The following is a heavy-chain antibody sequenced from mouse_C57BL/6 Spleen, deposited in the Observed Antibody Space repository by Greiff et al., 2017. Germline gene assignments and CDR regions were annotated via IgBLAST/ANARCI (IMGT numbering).Heavy chain of an antibody. CDR3: ARRDYVSSPYYFDY. Sequence: EVKLVESGGGLVKPGGSLKLSCAASGFTFSDYGMHWVRQAPEKGLEWVAYISSGSSTIYYADTVKGRFTISRDNAKNTLFLQLTILRSEDTAMYYCARRDYVSSPYYFDYWGQGTTLTVSS. CDR2: ISSGSSTI. D-gene: IGHD1-1*01. V-gene: IGHV5-17*01. J-gene: IGHJ2*01. CDR1: GFTFSDYG.